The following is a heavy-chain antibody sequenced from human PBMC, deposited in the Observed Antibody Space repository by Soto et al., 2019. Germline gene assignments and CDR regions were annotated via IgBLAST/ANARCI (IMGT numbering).Heavy chain of an antibody. J-gene: IGHJ4*02. Sequence: EVQLLEYVGELVQPGRSLRLSCAGSGFTISSYAMSCVRQAPGKGLEWVSAISGSGGSTYYADSVKGRFTISRDNSKNTLYLQMNSLRAEDTAVYYCAKEGEYSSGWDNFDYWGQGTLVTVSS. CDR1: GFTISSYA. V-gene: IGHV3-23*01. CDR2: ISGSGGST. D-gene: IGHD6-19*01. CDR3: AKEGEYSSGWDNFDY.